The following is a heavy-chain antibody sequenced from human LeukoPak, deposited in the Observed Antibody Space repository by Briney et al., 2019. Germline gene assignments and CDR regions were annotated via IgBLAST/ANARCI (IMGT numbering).Heavy chain of an antibody. CDR3: AKVGYSGYDWGGFDY. J-gene: IGHJ4*02. CDR2: VEHDGTTK. Sequence: GGSLRLSCTTSGFTFASLGMHWVRQAPGKGLEWVAFVEHDGTTKYYADCVKGRFTISRDNSKNTLYLQMNSLRAEDTAVYYCAKVGYSGYDWGGFDYWGQGTLVTVSS. CDR1: GFTFASLG. D-gene: IGHD5-12*01. V-gene: IGHV3-30*02.